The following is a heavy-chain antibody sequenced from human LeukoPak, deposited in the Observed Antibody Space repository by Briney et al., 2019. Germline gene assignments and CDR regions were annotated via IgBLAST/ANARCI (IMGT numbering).Heavy chain of an antibody. CDR2: INHSGST. J-gene: IGHJ4*02. D-gene: IGHD6-13*01. V-gene: IGHV4-30-2*01. CDR1: GGSISSGGYS. CDR3: ARAVIAAAGTDY. Sequence: SQTLSLTCAVSGGSISSGGYSWSWIRQPPGKGLEWIGEINHSGSTNYNPSLKSRVTISVDTSKNQFSLKLSSVTAADTAVYYCARAVIAAAGTDYWGQGTLVTVSS.